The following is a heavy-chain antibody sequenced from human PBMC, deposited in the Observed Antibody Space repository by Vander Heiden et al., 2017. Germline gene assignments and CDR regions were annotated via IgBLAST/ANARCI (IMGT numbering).Heavy chain of an antibody. Sequence: QLQLQESGPGLVTPSETLSLTCTVSGGSISSSSYYWGWFRQPPGKGLEWIGSIYYSGSTYYNPSLKSRVTISVDTSKNQFSLKLSSVTAADTAVYYCARHLIPQLSMDVWGQGTTVTVSS. CDR1: GGSISSSSYY. CDR3: ARHLIPQLSMDV. J-gene: IGHJ6*02. D-gene: IGHD3-10*01. V-gene: IGHV4-39*01. CDR2: IYYSGST.